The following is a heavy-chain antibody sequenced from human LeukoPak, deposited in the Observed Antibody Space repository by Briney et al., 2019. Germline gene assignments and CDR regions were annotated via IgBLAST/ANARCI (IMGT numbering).Heavy chain of an antibody. J-gene: IGHJ4*02. CDR2: IYYSGST. CDR3: ARDRAAAPLGY. D-gene: IGHD6-13*01. V-gene: IGHV4-59*01. CDR1: GGSISSYY. Sequence: SETLSLTCTVSGGSISSYYWSWIRQPPGKGLEWIGYIYYSGSTNYNPSLKSRVTISVDTSKNQFSLKLSSVTAADTAVYYCARDRAAAPLGYWGQGTLVTVSS.